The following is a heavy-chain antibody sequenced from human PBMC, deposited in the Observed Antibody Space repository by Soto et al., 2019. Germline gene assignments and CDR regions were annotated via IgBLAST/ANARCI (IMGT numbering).Heavy chain of an antibody. J-gene: IGHJ4*02. CDR2: IYSGGYT. Sequence: EVQLVESGGGLIQPGGSLRLSCAVSGFTVSNNYMSWVRQAPGKGLEGVSVIYSGGYTAYGDPVKGRFTISRDNSKHTLSPQINRLGAAGPGVYYCATHPGGGGYWGQGTLVTVSS. CDR1: GFTVSNNY. D-gene: IGHD3-10*01. V-gene: IGHV3-53*01. CDR3: ATHPGGGGY.